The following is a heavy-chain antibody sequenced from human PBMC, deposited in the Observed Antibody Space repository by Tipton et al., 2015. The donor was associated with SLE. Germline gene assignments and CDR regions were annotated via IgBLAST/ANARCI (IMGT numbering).Heavy chain of an antibody. D-gene: IGHD5-12*01. Sequence: TLSLTCTVSGGSISSSSYYWGWIRQPPGKGLEWIGSIYYSGSTNYNPSLKSRVTISVDTAKNQLSLRLSSVTAADTAVYYCARDQVGYSGYTSFYYMDVWGKGTTVTVSS. J-gene: IGHJ6*03. CDR3: ARDQVGYSGYTSFYYMDV. CDR2: IYYSGST. V-gene: IGHV4-39*07. CDR1: GGSISSSSYY.